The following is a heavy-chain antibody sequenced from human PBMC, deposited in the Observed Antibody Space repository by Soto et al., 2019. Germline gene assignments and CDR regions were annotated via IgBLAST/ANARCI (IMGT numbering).Heavy chain of an antibody. J-gene: IGHJ3*02. CDR2: ISRGSTTI. Sequence: QVQLVESGGGLVKPGGSLRLSCAASGFTFSDYYMSWIRQAPGKGLEWVSYISRGSTTIYYSDSVKGRFTISRDNAKNALCLKLVRLSARVKAGCYCDAERAYPDAFDIWGQGTMVTVSS. CDR3: DAERAYPDAFDI. D-gene: IGHD1-26*01. CDR1: GFTFSDYY. V-gene: IGHV3-11*01.